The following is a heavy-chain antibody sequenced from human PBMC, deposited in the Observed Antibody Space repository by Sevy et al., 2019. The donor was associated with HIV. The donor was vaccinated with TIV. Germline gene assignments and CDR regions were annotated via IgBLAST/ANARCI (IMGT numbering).Heavy chain of an antibody. CDR1: GGSITSSGHY. CDR2: VYYVGNS. J-gene: IGHJ6*02. V-gene: IGHV4-39*01. Sequence: SETLSLTCTVSGGSITSSGHYWGCIRQSPGKGLEWIGAVYYVGNSYANPSLTSRVTISADTSKNLFSLSLTSLTAADTAIYYCARVAGGENYDYGIDVWGLGTSVTVSS. CDR3: ARVAGGENYDYGIDV. D-gene: IGHD2-21*01.